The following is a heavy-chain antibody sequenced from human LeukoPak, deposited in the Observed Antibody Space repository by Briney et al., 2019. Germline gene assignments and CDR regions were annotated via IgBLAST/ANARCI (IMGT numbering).Heavy chain of an antibody. Sequence: SETLSLTCTVSGDSISSSNYYWVWLRQPPGKGLEWIATIHYTGSTYYNPSLKSRVTISVDTSKNQFSLKLSSVTAADTAMYYCARQGRGSSSYMEEFDYWGQGTLVTVSS. D-gene: IGHD6-13*01. CDR3: ARQGRGSSSYMEEFDY. CDR2: IHYTGST. V-gene: IGHV4-39*01. J-gene: IGHJ4*02. CDR1: GDSISSSNYY.